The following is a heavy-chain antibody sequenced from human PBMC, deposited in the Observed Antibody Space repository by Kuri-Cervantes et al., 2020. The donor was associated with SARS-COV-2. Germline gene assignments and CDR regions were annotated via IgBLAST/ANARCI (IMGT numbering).Heavy chain of an antibody. J-gene: IGHJ4*02. CDR2: INHSGST. CDR3: ARAAPDIVVVPAAKYFDY. Sequence: GSLRLSCAVCGGSFSGYYWSWIRQPPGKGLEWIGEINHSGSTNYNPSLKSRVTISVDTSKNQFSLKLSSVTAADSAVYYCARAAPDIVVVPAAKYFDYWGQGTLVTVSS. D-gene: IGHD2-2*01. V-gene: IGHV4-34*01. CDR1: GGSFSGYY.